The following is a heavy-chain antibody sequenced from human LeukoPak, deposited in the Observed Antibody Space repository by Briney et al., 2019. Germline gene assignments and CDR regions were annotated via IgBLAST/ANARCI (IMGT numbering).Heavy chain of an antibody. CDR1: GGSISSSSSY. J-gene: IGHJ5*02. Sequence: SETLSLTCTVSGGSISSSSSYWGWIRQPPGKGLEWIGTIYYSGSTYYNPSLKSRVTISVDTSKNQFSLKLSSVTAADTAVYFCARDERPYYVSSGYYYNPNWFDPWGQGTLVTVSS. D-gene: IGHD3-22*01. CDR3: ARDERPYYVSSGYYYNPNWFDP. V-gene: IGHV4-39*07. CDR2: IYYSGST.